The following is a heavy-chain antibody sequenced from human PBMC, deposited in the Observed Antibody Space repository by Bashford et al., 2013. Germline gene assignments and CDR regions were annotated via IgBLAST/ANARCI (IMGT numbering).Heavy chain of an antibody. CDR2: IRSKAYGETT. CDR3: ANSVPATAKNWFDP. Sequence: GGSLRLSCTASGFTFGDYAVSWLRQAPGKGLECVGLIRSKAYGETTDYAASVKGRFTISRDDSKGIAYLQMNSLKTEDTAVYYCANSVPATAKNWFDPWGQGTLVTVSS. CDR1: GFTFGDYA. D-gene: IGHD2-2*01. V-gene: IGHV3-49*03. J-gene: IGHJ5*02.